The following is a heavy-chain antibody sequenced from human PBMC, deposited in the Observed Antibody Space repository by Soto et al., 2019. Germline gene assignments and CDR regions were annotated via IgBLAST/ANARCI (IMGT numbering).Heavy chain of an antibody. V-gene: IGHV3-11*05. D-gene: IGHD2-2*01. CDR1: GFTFSDYY. CDR2: ISSSSSYT. Sequence: GGSLRLSCAASGFTFSDYYMSWIRQAPGKGLEWVSYISSSSSYTNYADSVKGRFTISRDNAKNSLYLQMNSLRAEDTAVYYCARDLVPAATDYWGQGTLVTVS. CDR3: ARDLVPAATDY. J-gene: IGHJ4*02.